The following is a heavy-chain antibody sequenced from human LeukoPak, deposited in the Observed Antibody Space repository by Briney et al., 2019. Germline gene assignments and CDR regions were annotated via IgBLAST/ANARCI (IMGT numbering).Heavy chain of an antibody. CDR2: MNPNSCNT. J-gene: IGHJ5*02. D-gene: IGHD3-3*01. V-gene: IGHV1-8*01. CDR1: GYTFTSYD. CDR3: ARVSYDFWSGPDFNWFDP. Sequence: ASVKVSCKASGYTFTSYDINWVGQATGQGLEWMVWMNPNSCNTGYAQKVQGRVTMTRNTSISTAYMELRSLRSEDTAVYYCARVSYDFWSGPDFNWFDPWGQGTLVTVSS.